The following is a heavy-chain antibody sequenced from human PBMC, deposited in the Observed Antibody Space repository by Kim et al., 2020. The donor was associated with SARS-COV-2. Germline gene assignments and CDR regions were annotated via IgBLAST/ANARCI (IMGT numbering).Heavy chain of an antibody. CDR3: ARSRGIAVATFDY. CDR1: GGTFSSYA. CDR2: IIPIFGTA. Sequence: SVKVSCKASGGTFSSYAISWVRQAPGQGLEWMGGIIPIFGTANYAQKFQGRVTITADESTSTAYIELSSLRSEDTAVYYCARSRGIAVATFDYWGQGTLVTVSS. D-gene: IGHD6-19*01. V-gene: IGHV1-69*13. J-gene: IGHJ4*02.